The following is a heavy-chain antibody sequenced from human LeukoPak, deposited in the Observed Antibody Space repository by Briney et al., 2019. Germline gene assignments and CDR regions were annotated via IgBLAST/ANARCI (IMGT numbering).Heavy chain of an antibody. V-gene: IGHV1-69*13. J-gene: IGHJ4*02. CDR3: ATEIHRGSGIAAV. D-gene: IGHD6-13*01. Sequence: SVTVSCKAPGYTFSIDGITWVRQAPGQGPEWMGGIIPIFGTANYAQKFQGRVTITADEPTSTAYMELSSLRSEDTAVYYCATEIHRGSGIAAVWGQGTLVTVSS. CDR1: GYTFSIDG. CDR2: IIPIFGTA.